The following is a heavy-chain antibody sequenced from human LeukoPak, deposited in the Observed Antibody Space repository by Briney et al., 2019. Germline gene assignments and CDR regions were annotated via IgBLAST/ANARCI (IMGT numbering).Heavy chain of an antibody. Sequence: PGGSLGLSCGASGFTVSSNYMSWVRQAPGKGLEWVSVIYSGGSTYYADSVKGRFTISRDNSKNTLYLQMNSLRAEDTAVYYCAREVLAAFDIWGQGTMVTVSS. CDR2: IYSGGST. D-gene: IGHD1-1*01. J-gene: IGHJ3*02. CDR3: AREVLAAFDI. CDR1: GFTVSSNY. V-gene: IGHV3-53*01.